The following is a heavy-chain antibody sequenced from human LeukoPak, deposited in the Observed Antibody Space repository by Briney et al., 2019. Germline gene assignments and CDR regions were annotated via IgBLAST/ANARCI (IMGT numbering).Heavy chain of an antibody. J-gene: IGHJ4*02. D-gene: IGHD3-10*01. Sequence: MPSETLSLTCTVSGGSISTHYYSWIRQPAGKGLEWIGRIYGSGSTNYNPSLKSRVTMSVDTSKNQFSLKLSSVTAADTAVYYCARETTYYYGSGSYYNVRFDYWGQGTLVTVSS. CDR3: ARETTYYYGSGSYYNVRFDY. V-gene: IGHV4-4*07. CDR2: IYGSGST. CDR1: GGSISTHY.